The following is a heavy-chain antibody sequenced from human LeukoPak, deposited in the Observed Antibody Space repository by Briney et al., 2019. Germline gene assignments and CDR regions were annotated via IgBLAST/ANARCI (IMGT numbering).Heavy chain of an antibody. Sequence: SETLSLTCAVYGGSFSGYYWSWIRQPPGKGLEWIGEINHSGSTNYNPSLKSRVTISVDTSKNQFSLKLSSVTAADTAVYYCARATTHYGMDVWGQGTTVTVS. CDR1: GGSFSGYY. J-gene: IGHJ6*02. CDR2: INHSGST. D-gene: IGHD5-12*01. V-gene: IGHV4-34*01. CDR3: ARATTHYGMDV.